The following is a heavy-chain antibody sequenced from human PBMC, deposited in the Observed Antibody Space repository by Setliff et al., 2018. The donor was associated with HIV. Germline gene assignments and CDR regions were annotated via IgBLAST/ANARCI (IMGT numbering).Heavy chain of an antibody. D-gene: IGHD3-3*01. CDR3: ARIFGDQGYYYGMDV. CDR1: GGSISSYY. CDR2: IYYSGST. J-gene: IGHJ6*02. Sequence: SETLSLTCTVSGGSISSYYWSWIRQPPGKGLEWIGYIYYSGSTNYNPSLKSRVTISVDTSKNQFPLKLSSVIAVDTAVYYCARIFGDQGYYYGMDVWGQGTTVTVSS. V-gene: IGHV4-59*01.